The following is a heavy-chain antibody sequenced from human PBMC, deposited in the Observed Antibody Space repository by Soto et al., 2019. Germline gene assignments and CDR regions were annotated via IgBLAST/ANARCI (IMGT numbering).Heavy chain of an antibody. V-gene: IGHV3-53*01. CDR1: GFTVSSNY. CDR3: ARGLVDTAMVNYYYYYGMDV. Sequence: PGGSLRLSCAASGFTVSSNYMSWVRQAPGKGLEWVSVIYSGGSTYYADSVKGRFTISRDNSKNTLYLQMNSLRAEDTAVYYCARGLVDTAMVNYYYYYGMDVWGQGTTVTVSS. CDR2: IYSGGST. D-gene: IGHD5-18*01. J-gene: IGHJ6*02.